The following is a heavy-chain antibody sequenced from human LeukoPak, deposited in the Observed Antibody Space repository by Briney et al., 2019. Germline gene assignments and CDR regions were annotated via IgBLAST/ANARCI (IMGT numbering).Heavy chain of an antibody. D-gene: IGHD3-22*01. J-gene: IGHJ4*02. CDR2: NYWNDDK. CDR3: AHSLYGSSGYYYFDY. V-gene: IGHV2-5*01. Sequence: ESGPTLVKPTQTLTLTCTFSGFSLSTSGVAVGWIRQPPGKALEWLALNYWNDDKRYSPSLKSRLTITKDTSKYRVVLTMTNMDPVDTATYYCAHSLYGSSGYYYFDYWGQGTLVTVSS. CDR1: GFSLSTSGVA.